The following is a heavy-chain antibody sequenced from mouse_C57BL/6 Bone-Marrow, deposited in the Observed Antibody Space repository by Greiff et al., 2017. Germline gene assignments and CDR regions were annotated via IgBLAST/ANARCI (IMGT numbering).Heavy chain of an antibody. CDR1: GYTFTEYT. CDR3: ARHESVYYAMDY. V-gene: IGHV1-62-2*01. Sequence: VMLVESGAELVKPGASVKLSCKASGYTFTEYTIHWVKQRSGQGLEWIGWFYPGSGSIKYNEKFKDKATLTADKSSRTVYMELSRLTSEDSAVYFCARHESVYYAMDYWGQGTSVTVSS. CDR2: FYPGSGSI. J-gene: IGHJ4*01.